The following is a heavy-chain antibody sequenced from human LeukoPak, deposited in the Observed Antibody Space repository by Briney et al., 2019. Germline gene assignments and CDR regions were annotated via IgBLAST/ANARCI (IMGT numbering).Heavy chain of an antibody. CDR3: ARDAYGSGSYYLNWFDP. Sequence: SETLSLTCTVPGGSISNYYWSWIRQAPGKGLEWIGYFYYSGSTNYNPSLKRRVTLSVDTSKNQFSLMMRSVSAAATGVYFRARDAYGSGSYYLNWFDPWGQGTLVAVSS. V-gene: IGHV4-59*01. CDR1: GGSISNYY. D-gene: IGHD3-10*01. CDR2: FYYSGST. J-gene: IGHJ5*02.